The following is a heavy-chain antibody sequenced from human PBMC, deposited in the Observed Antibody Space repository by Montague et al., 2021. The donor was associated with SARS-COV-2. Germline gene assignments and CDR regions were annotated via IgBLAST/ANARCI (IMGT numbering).Heavy chain of an antibody. CDR3: ATIAETGTEGGIDY. CDR1: GGSISSTTYY. Sequence: SETLSLTCTVSGGSISSTTYYWGWIRQPPEKGLEWIGSIYYSGTTYYNPSLKGRVTMSIDTSKNQFSLKLRSVTAAETAVFYCATIAETGTEGGIDYWGQGALVTVSS. D-gene: IGHD6-19*01. V-gene: IGHV4-39*01. J-gene: IGHJ4*02. CDR2: IYYSGTT.